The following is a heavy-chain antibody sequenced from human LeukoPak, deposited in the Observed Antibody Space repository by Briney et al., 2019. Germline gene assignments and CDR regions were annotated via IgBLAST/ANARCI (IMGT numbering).Heavy chain of an antibody. Sequence: GGSLRLSCAASGFTVSSNYMSWVRQAPGKGLEWVSVIYSGGNTYYADSVKGRFTISRDNSKNTLYLQMNSLRAEDTAVYYCAKLGKTENHYGSGRFSYYYYMDVWGKGTTVTISS. CDR2: IYSGGNT. CDR1: GFTVSSNY. J-gene: IGHJ6*03. V-gene: IGHV3-66*01. D-gene: IGHD3-10*01. CDR3: AKLGKTENHYGSGRFSYYYYMDV.